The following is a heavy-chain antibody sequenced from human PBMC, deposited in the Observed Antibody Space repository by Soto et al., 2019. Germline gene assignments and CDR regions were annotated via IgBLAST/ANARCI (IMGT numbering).Heavy chain of an antibody. CDR3: ARDLAPQWRVRDLDY. CDR1: GFTFSSYW. CDR2: IKQDGSEK. D-gene: IGHD6-19*01. V-gene: IGHV3-7*05. J-gene: IGHJ4*02. Sequence: EVQLVESGGGLVQPGGSLRLSCAASGFTFSSYWMSWVRQAPGKGLEWVANIKQDGSEKYYVDSVKGRFTISRYNAKNSLYQQMNSLRAEDTAVYYCARDLAPQWRVRDLDYWGQGTLVTVSS.